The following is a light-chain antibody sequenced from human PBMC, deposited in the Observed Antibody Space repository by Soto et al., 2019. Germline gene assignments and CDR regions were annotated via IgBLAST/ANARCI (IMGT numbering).Light chain of an antibody. CDR2: YVS. CDR1: QNSSNS. J-gene: IGKJ5*01. V-gene: IGKV3-11*01. CDR3: QRRSNRYPIT. Sequence: SIPYSGSRCPFPGERAAQSCTASQNSSNSLMWYQQKPGQSPSLLIYYVSNRATGIPATFSGSRSWPDFTLTISSLEPEDFAVYYCQRRSNRYPITFGQGTRLE.